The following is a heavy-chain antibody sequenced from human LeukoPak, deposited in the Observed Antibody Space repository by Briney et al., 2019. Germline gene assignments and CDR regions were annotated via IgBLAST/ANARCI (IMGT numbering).Heavy chain of an antibody. CDR1: GFPFSDFS. CDR3: ARLHYYYMDI. V-gene: IGHV3-66*02. Sequence: PGGSLRLSCATSGFPFSDFSMTWVRQAPGKGLEWVSVIYIDGSKYYADSVKGRFTISRDTSTNTVFLQMNSLRPEDTAVYYCARLHYYYMDIWGTGTTVTVSS. CDR2: IYIDGSK. J-gene: IGHJ6*03.